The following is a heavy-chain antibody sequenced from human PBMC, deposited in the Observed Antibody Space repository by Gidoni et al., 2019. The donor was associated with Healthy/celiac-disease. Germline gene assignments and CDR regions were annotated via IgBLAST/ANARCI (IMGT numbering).Heavy chain of an antibody. CDR2: ISYDGSNK. CDR3: ARDRCTNGVCWGDWNYYFDY. V-gene: IGHV3-30-3*01. CDR1: GFTFSSYA. J-gene: IGHJ4*02. D-gene: IGHD2-8*01. Sequence: QVQLVESGGGVVQPGRSLRLSCAASGFTFSSYAMHWVRQAPGKGLEWVAVISYDGSNKYYADSVKGRFTISRDNSKNTLYLQMNSLRAEDTAVYYCARDRCTNGVCWGDWNYYFDYWGQGTLVTVSS.